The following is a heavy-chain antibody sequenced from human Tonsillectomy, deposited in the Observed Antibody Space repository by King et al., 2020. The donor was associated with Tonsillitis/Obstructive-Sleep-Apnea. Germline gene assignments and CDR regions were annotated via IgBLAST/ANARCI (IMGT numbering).Heavy chain of an antibody. CDR2: IIPILDIR. J-gene: IGHJ3*02. D-gene: IGHD2-2*01. Sequence: QLVQSGAEVKKPGSSVKVSCKASGGTFSTYAVNWVRQAPGQGLEWLGRIIPILDIRNYAQKFQGRVTITADKSTNTAYMEVSGLRSEDTAVYYCAGGVPATIGDAFDIGGQGTMVTVSS. CDR3: AGGVPATIGDAFDI. CDR1: GGTFSTYA. V-gene: IGHV1-69*04.